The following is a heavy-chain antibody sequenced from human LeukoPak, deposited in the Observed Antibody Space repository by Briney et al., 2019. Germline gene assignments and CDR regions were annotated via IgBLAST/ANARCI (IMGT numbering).Heavy chain of an antibody. CDR1: GFTFSSYG. Sequence: PGGSLRLSCAASGFTFSSYGMHWVRQAPGKGLEWVAVISYDGSNKYYADSVKGRFTISRDNAKNSLYLQMNSLRAEDTAVYYCARVTFCGYSYGCIDYWGQGTLVTVSS. CDR3: ARVTFCGYSYGCIDY. D-gene: IGHD5-18*01. J-gene: IGHJ4*02. V-gene: IGHV3-30*03. CDR2: ISYDGSNK.